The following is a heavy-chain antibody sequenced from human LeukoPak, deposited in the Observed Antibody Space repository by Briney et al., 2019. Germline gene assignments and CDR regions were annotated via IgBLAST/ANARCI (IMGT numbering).Heavy chain of an antibody. Sequence: GGSLRLSCAASGFTFTNAWMTWVRQAPGKGLEWVGRIKSITDGGTTDYAAPVKGRFTISRDDSKNTLYLQMNSPKTEDTAVYYCTTCGGDCYLYYFDYWGQGTLVTVSS. V-gene: IGHV3-15*01. D-gene: IGHD2-21*02. CDR2: IKSITDGGTT. CDR3: TTCGGDCYLYYFDY. J-gene: IGHJ4*02. CDR1: GFTFTNAW.